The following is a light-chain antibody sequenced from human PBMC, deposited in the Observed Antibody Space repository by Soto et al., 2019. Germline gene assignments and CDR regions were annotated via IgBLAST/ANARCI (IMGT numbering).Light chain of an antibody. J-gene: IGKJ1*01. Sequence: AVLLTQSPSSFSGSTGERATITCRASQDIHNYLAWYQQVPGKAPKLLLYAASILQTGVPSRFSGSGSGTDFTLTVDGLQSEDFATYFCQHYYNYPWTFGQGTTVE. CDR1: QDIHNY. CDR3: QHYYNYPWT. V-gene: IGKV1-8*01. CDR2: AAS.